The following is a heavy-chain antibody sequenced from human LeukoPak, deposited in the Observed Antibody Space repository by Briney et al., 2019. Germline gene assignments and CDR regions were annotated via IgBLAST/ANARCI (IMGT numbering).Heavy chain of an antibody. J-gene: IGHJ4*02. CDR1: GYTFTGYY. V-gene: IGHV1-2*02. Sequence: ASVKVSCKASGYTFTGYYMHWVRQAPGQGLEWMGWINPNSGGTNYAQKFQGRVTMTRDTSISTAYMELSRLRSDDTAVYYCARRLYYYGSGIDYWCQGTLVTVSS. CDR2: INPNSGGT. CDR3: ARRLYYYGSGIDY. D-gene: IGHD3-10*01.